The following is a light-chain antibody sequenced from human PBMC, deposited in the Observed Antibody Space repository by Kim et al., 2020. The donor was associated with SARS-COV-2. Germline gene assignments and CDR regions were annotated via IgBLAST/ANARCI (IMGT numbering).Light chain of an antibody. V-gene: IGLV3-21*04. Sequence: APGKTARITCGGNNIGDKSVHWYQQKPGQAPVVVISYDSDRPSGIPERFSGSNSGNTATVTISRVEAGDEADYYCQVWDSSSDHPVFGGGTQLTVL. CDR2: YDS. CDR3: QVWDSSSDHPV. CDR1: NIGDKS. J-gene: IGLJ2*01.